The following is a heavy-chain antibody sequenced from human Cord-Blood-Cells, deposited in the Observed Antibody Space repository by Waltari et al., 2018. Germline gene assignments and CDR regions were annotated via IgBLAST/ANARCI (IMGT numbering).Heavy chain of an antibody. CDR1: GGSISSSSYY. CDR3: ARRLRYFDWLSQGWYFDL. CDR2: IYYSGTT. Sequence: QLQLQESGPGLVKPSETLSLTCTVSGGSISSSSYYWGWIRQPPGKGLEWIGSIYYSGTTCHNPSLKSRVTISVDTAKNQFSLKLSSVTAADTAVYYCARRLRYFDWLSQGWYFDLWGRGTLVTVSS. D-gene: IGHD3-9*01. J-gene: IGHJ2*01. V-gene: IGHV4-39*01.